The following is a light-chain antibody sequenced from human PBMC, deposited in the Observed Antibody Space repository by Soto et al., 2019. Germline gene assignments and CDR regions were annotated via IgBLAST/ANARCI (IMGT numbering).Light chain of an antibody. CDR3: QSFDSGLGGSV. J-gene: IGLJ3*02. V-gene: IGLV1-40*01. CDR2: VSS. Sequence: QAVVTQPPSVSAAPGQRVTISCTGSSSNIGAGYNVTWYQQLPGAAPKILIYVSSHRPSGVPDRFSGSKAGTSASLAITGLQAEDEAFYFCQSFDSGLGGSVFGGGTKVTVL. CDR1: SSNIGAGYN.